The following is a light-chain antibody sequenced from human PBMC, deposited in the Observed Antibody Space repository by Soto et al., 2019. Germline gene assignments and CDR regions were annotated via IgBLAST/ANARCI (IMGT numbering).Light chain of an antibody. J-gene: IGKJ5*01. Sequence: ETFLTQSPVTLSSTPGQRAPLSCRASQSVSSNLAWYQQKPGQAPRLLIYGVSTRAAGIPDRFSGSGSGTDFTLTITRLEPEDSAVYFCQQYTGQPTAFGQGTRLEIK. CDR2: GVS. CDR1: QSVSSN. CDR3: QQYTGQPTA. V-gene: IGKV3-20*01.